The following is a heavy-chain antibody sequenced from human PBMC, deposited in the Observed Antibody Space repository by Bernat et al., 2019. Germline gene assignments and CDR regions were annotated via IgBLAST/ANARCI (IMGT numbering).Heavy chain of an antibody. CDR2: IIPILGIA. V-gene: IGHV1-69*04. Sequence: TFSSYTISWVRQAPGQGLEWMGRIIPILGIANYAQKFQGRVTITADKSTSTAYMELSSLRSEDTAVYYCARDLLTYYDDSSGLTPIIWG. D-gene: IGHD3-22*01. CDR1: TFSSYT. CDR3: ARDLLTYYDDSSGLTPII. J-gene: IGHJ1*01.